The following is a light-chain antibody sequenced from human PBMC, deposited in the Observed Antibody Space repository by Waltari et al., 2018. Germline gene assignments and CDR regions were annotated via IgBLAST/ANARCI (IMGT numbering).Light chain of an antibody. Sequence: QSALTQPPSASGSPGQSVTISCTGTSSDVGGYDYVSWYQQHPDKAPKLLIYEVTKRPSVVPDRFSGSKSGNTASLTVSGLQAEDEADYYCSSYAGSNLWVFGGGTK. CDR3: SSYAGSNLWV. CDR2: EVT. J-gene: IGLJ3*02. V-gene: IGLV2-8*01. CDR1: SSDVGGYDY.